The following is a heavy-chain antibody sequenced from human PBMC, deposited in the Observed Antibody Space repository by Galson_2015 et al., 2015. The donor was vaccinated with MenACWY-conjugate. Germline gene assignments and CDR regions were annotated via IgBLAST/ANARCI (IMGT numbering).Heavy chain of an antibody. CDR1: GFTFTNYA. CDR3: AKDRWDTYMNYYFDS. CDR2: ISGSGERT. J-gene: IGHJ4*02. D-gene: IGHD5-18*01. Sequence: SLRLSCAASGFTFTNYAASWVCQAPGKGLEWVSGISGSGERTHYADPVKGRFTISRDNSKNTLHLQMNSLRAEDTAVYYCAKDRWDTYMNYYFDSWGQGTLVTVSS. V-gene: IGHV3-23*01.